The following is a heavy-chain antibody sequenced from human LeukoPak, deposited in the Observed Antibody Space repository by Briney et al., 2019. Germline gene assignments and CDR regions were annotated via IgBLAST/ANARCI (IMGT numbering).Heavy chain of an antibody. CDR3: ARGAGPFDS. D-gene: IGHD6-13*01. J-gene: IGHJ4*02. V-gene: IGHV4-4*07. CDR2: IYPSTSA. CDR1: GESISSDY. Sequence: SETLSLTCTVSGESISSDYWSWIRQSAGKGLEWIGRIYPSTSANYNPSLKSRLSMSVDTSKNQFSLKLNSVTAADTAVYYCARGAGPFDSWGQGTLVTVSS.